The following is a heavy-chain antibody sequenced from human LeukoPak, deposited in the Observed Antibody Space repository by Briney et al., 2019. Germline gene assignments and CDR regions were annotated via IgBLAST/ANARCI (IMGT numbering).Heavy chain of an antibody. V-gene: IGHV3-48*03. D-gene: IGHD5-18*01. CDR1: GFTFGDHA. CDR3: ASGGYSYGYVVPFDY. CDR2: ISSSGSTI. J-gene: IGHJ4*02. Sequence: GGSLRLSCTAFGFTFGDHAMNWVRQAPGKGLEWVSYISSSGSTIYYADSVKGRFTISRDNAKNSLYLQMNSLRAEDTAVYYCASGGYSYGYVVPFDYWGQGTLVTVSS.